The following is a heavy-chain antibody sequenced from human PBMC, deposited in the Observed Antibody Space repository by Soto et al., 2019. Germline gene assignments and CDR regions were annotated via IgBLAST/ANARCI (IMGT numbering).Heavy chain of an antibody. CDR1: WGSIRGGGGC. CDR2: IYYSGST. V-gene: IGHV4-61*08. D-gene: IGHD3-10*01. J-gene: IGHJ4*01. Sequence: SETPCLICSVSWGSIRGGGGCWSWIRQHPGKGMEWIGYIYYSGSTNYNPSLKSRATTSVDTSKNQFSLKLSSVTAADTPVYYCARAYGTYFDYWRHRTPVPVSS. CDR3: ARAYGTYFDY.